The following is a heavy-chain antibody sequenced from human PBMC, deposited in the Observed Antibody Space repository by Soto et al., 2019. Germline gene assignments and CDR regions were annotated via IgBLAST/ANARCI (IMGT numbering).Heavy chain of an antibody. CDR3: AREHFKNSIAAVDY. J-gene: IGHJ4*02. CDR2: ISSSGSTI. V-gene: IGHV3-11*01. CDR1: VFTFSDYY. D-gene: IGHD6-6*01. Sequence: GYLRLSCAASVFTFSDYYMCWIRQAPGKGLEWVSYISSSGSTIYYADSVKGRFTISRDNAKNSLYLQMNSLRAEDTAVYYCAREHFKNSIAAVDYWGQGTLVTVSS.